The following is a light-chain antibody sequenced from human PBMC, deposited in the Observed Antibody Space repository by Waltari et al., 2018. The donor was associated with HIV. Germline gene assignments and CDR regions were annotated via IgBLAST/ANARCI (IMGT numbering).Light chain of an antibody. Sequence: QSALTQPPSASGSPGQSVTLSCTGTSRDVGAYNYVSWFQQHPGKAPKLMIYDVTKRPSGVPDRFSGSKSGNTASLTVSGLQAEDEADYYCASHAGSKDVFGGGTRLTVL. CDR2: DVT. V-gene: IGLV2-8*01. CDR1: SRDVGAYNY. CDR3: ASHAGSKDV. J-gene: IGLJ2*01.